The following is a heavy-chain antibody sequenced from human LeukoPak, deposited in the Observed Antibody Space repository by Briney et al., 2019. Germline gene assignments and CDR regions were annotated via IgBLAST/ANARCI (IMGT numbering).Heavy chain of an antibody. CDR1: GFTFSSYA. D-gene: IGHD3-10*01. CDR2: ISGSGGST. Sequence: GGSLRLSCAASGFTFSSYAVSWVRQAPGKGLEWVSAISGSGGSTYYADSVKGRFTISRDNSKNTLYLQMNSLRAEDTAVYYWAKAEGPYYYGSGSYPCFGYWGQRTLVTVSS. CDR3: AKAEGPYYYGSGSYPCFGY. V-gene: IGHV3-23*01. J-gene: IGHJ4*02.